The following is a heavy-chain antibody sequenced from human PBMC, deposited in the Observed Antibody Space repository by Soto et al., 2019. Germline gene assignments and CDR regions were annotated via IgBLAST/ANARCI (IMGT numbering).Heavy chain of an antibody. V-gene: IGHV4-59*01. CDR1: GGSISSYY. J-gene: IGHJ4*02. CDR2: IYYSGST. CDR3: ARGSGYGIDY. Sequence: QVQLLESGPGLVKPSETLSLTCTDSGGSISSYYWSWIRQPPGKGLEWIGYIYYSGSTNYNPSLKSRVTISVDTSKDQFSLKLSSVTAADTAVYYCARGSGYGIDYWGQGTLVTVSS. D-gene: IGHD5-12*01.